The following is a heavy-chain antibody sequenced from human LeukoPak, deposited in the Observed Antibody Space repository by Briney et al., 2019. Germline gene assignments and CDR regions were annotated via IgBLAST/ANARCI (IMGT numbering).Heavy chain of an antibody. CDR1: GFSFISYD. J-gene: IGHJ4*02. V-gene: IGHV3-21*01. CDR2: ISSGTSYI. Sequence: GGSLRLSCAASGFSFISYDMTWVRQAPGKGLEWVSSISSGTSYIYYADSVKGRFTISRDNAKNALYLQMNSLRAEDTAVYYCARLSYGQNYFDYWGQGTLVTVSS. CDR3: ARLSYGQNYFDY. D-gene: IGHD5-18*01.